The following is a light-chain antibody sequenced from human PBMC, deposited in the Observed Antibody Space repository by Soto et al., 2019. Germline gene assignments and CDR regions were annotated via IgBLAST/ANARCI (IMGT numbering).Light chain of an antibody. V-gene: IGLV1-36*01. CDR1: RSNIGDNA. CDR2: YDD. Sequence: QSVLTQPPSVSEAPRQRVTISCSGSRSNIGDNAVNWYQQLPGKAPKPLIYYDDLLPSGVSDRFSGSKSGTSASLAISGLQSEDEADYYCAAWDDSLNGVVFGGGTKVTVL. CDR3: AAWDDSLNGVV. J-gene: IGLJ2*01.